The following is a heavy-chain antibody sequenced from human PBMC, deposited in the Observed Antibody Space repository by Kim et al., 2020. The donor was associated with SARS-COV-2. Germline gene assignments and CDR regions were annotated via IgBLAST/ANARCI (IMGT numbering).Heavy chain of an antibody. Sequence: SVKVSCKDSGGTFSSYAISWVRQAPGQGLEWMGGIIPIFGTANYAQKFQGRVTITADESTSTAYMELSSLRSEDTAVYYCARDTSGSYSPYYFDYWGQGTLVTVSS. CDR1: GGTFSSYA. CDR3: ARDTSGSYSPYYFDY. J-gene: IGHJ4*02. V-gene: IGHV1-69*13. CDR2: IIPIFGTA. D-gene: IGHD1-26*01.